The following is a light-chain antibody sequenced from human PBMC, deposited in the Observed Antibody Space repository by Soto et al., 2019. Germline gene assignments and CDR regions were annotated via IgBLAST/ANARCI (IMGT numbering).Light chain of an antibody. V-gene: IGLV2-8*01. Sequence: QSVLTQPPSASGSPGQSVTISCIGTSSDVGGYDYVSWYQQHPGKAPKLIISEVTKRPSGVPDRFSGSKSGNTASLTVSGLQAEDEADYYCSSYAGNNNCRVFGTGTKVTVL. CDR3: SSYAGNNNCRV. CDR2: EVT. CDR1: SSDVGGYDY. J-gene: IGLJ1*01.